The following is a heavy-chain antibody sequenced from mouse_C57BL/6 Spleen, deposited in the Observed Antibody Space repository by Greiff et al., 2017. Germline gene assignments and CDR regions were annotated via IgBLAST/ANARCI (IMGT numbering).Heavy chain of an antibody. Sequence: EVQLQQSGPELVKPGASVKISCKASGYSFTGYYMNWVKQSPEKSLEWIGEINPSTGGTTYNQKFKAKATLTVDKSSSTAYMQLKSLTSEDSAVYYCARYPPTMVTTGAMDYWGQGTSVTVSS. CDR2: INPSTGGT. J-gene: IGHJ4*01. D-gene: IGHD2-9*01. CDR3: ARYPPTMVTTGAMDY. V-gene: IGHV1-42*01. CDR1: GYSFTGYY.